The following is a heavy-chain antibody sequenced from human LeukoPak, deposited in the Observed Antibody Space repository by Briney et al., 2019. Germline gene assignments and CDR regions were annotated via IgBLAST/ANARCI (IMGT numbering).Heavy chain of an antibody. CDR2: INPNSGGT. D-gene: IGHD5-18*01. J-gene: IGHJ3*02. Sequence: ASVKVSCKASGYTFTGYYMHWVRQAPGQGLEWMGWINPNSGGTNYAQKFQGRVTMTRDTSISTAYMELSRLRSDDTAVYYCAREDTAMVRPYAFDIWGQGTIVTVSS. CDR1: GYTFTGYY. V-gene: IGHV1-2*02. CDR3: AREDTAMVRPYAFDI.